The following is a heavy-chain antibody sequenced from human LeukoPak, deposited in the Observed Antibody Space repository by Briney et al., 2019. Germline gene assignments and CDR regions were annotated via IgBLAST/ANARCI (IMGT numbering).Heavy chain of an antibody. CDR2: IYYSGST. J-gene: IGHJ3*02. V-gene: IGHV4-59*08. CDR1: GGSISSYY. D-gene: IGHD3-22*01. Sequence: PSETLSLTCTVSGGSISSYYWSWIRQPPGKGLEWIGYIYYSGSTNYNPSLKSRVTISVDTSKNQFSLKLSSVTAADTAVYYCARPNYDSSGYYSSGAFDIWGQGTMVTVS. CDR3: ARPNYDSSGYYSSGAFDI.